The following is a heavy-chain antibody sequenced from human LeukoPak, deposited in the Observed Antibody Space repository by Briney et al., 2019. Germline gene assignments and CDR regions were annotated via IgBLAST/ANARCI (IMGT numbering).Heavy chain of an antibody. J-gene: IGHJ3*02. CDR3: ASWVYSKDAFDI. CDR2: IYHSGST. D-gene: IGHD6-13*01. CDR1: GGSISSGGYY. Sequence: SQTLSLTCTVSGGSISSGGYYWSWIRQPPGKGLEWIGYIYHSGSTYYNPSLKSRVTISVDTSKNQFSLKLSSVTAADTAVYYCASWVYSKDAFDIWGQGTMVTVSS. V-gene: IGHV4-30-2*01.